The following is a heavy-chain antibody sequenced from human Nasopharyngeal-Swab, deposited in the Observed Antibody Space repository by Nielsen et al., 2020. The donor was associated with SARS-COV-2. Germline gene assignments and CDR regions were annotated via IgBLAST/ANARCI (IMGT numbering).Heavy chain of an antibody. CDR1: GFTFSSYG. CDR3: ARGIAVAATWGFDY. V-gene: IGHV3-30*03. CDR2: ISYDGSNK. D-gene: IGHD6-19*01. J-gene: IGHJ4*02. Sequence: GGSLRLSCAASGFTFSSYGMHWVRQAPGKGLEWVAVISYDGSNKYYADSVKGRFTISRDNSKNTLYLQMNSLRAEDTVVYYCARGIAVAATWGFDYWGQGTLVTVSS.